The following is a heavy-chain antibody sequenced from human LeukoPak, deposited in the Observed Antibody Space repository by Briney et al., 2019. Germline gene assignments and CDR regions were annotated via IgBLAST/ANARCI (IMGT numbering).Heavy chain of an antibody. V-gene: IGHV3-9*01. D-gene: IGHD3-10*01. CDR3: AKVHGSGSLDY. CDR2: ISWNSASI. J-gene: IGHJ4*02. CDR1: GLTFADYA. Sequence: PGRSLSLSCAASGLTFADYAMHWVRQAPGKGLEWVSGISWNSASIDYADSVKGRSTISRDNAKNSLCLQMDSLRSEDTALYYCAKVHGSGSLDYWGQGTLVTVSS.